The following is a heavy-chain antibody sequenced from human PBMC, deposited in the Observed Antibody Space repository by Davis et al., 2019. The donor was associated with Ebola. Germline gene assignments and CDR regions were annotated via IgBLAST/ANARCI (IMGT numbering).Heavy chain of an antibody. Sequence: GESLKISCAASGFTFSNSAMSWVRQAPGKGLEWLTFIRPDGIDKYYGDSVKGRFTISRDNPKNTLYLQMNSLRDEDTAVYYCARGGYDWGQGTLVTVSS. CDR2: IRPDGIDK. CDR3: ARGGYD. D-gene: IGHD5-18*01. J-gene: IGHJ4*02. V-gene: IGHV3-30*02. CDR1: GFTFSNSA.